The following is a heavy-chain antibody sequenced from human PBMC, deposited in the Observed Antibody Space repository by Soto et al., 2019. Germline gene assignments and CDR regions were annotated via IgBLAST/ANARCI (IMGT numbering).Heavy chain of an antibody. CDR3: TTGHHYYGSGRRGY. CDR1: GFTFSNAW. D-gene: IGHD3-10*01. V-gene: IGHV3-15*01. Sequence: EVQLVESGGGLVKPGGSLRLSCAASGFTFSNAWMSWVRQAPGKGLEWVGRIKSKTDGGTTDYAAPVKGRFTISRDYSKNTLYLQMNSLKTEDTAVYYCTTGHHYYGSGRRGYWGQGTLVTVSS. CDR2: IKSKTDGGTT. J-gene: IGHJ4*02.